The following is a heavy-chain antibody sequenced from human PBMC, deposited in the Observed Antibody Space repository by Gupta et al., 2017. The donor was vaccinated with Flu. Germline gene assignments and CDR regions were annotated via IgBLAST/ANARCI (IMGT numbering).Heavy chain of an antibody. Sequence: QVQLVESGGGVVQPGRSQRLSCVASGFSFNNYGMHWVRQAPGKGLEWVAVISYDGSNKNYADSVKGRFTISRDNSKNMLYLQMNSLRAEDTALYYCAKDGDGSGSYSFYYYGLDVWGQGTTVTVSS. V-gene: IGHV3-30*18. J-gene: IGHJ6*02. D-gene: IGHD3-10*01. CDR2: ISYDGSNK. CDR3: AKDGDGSGSYSFYYYGLDV. CDR1: GFSFNNYG.